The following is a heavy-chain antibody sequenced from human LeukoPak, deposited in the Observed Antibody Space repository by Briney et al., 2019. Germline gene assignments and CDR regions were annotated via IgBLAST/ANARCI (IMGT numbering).Heavy chain of an antibody. CDR3: ARADKYYDLLTGFYGPLGAFDI. D-gene: IGHD3-9*01. Sequence: SETLSLTCTVSGGSISSYYWSWIRQPPGKGLEWIGYIYYSGSTNYNPSLQSRVTISSETSKNQFPLKLSSVTATDTAVYYCARADKYYDLLTGFYGPLGAFDIWGQGTMVTVSS. V-gene: IGHV4-59*01. CDR2: IYYSGST. CDR1: GGSISSYY. J-gene: IGHJ3*02.